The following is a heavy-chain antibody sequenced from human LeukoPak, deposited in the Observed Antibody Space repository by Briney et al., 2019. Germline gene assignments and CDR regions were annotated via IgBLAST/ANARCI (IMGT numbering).Heavy chain of an antibody. V-gene: IGHV1-46*01. CDR3: ARDGSRDTALDY. J-gene: IGHJ4*02. Sequence: ASVKVSCKASGYTFTSYYMHWVRQAPGQGLEWMGIINPSGGSTSYAQKFQGGVTMTRDTSTSTVYMELSSLRSEDTAVYYCARDGSRDTALDYWGQGTLVTVSS. D-gene: IGHD5-18*01. CDR1: GYTFTSYY. CDR2: INPSGGST.